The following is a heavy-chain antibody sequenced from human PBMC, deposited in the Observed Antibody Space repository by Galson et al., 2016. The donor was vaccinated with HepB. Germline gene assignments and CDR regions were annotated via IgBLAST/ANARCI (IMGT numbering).Heavy chain of an antibody. J-gene: IGHJ4*02. D-gene: IGHD3-10*01. CDR3: AKRALHYGSGIDY. CDR2: IGGSGDGT. V-gene: IGHV3-23*01. CDR1: GFTFSSYA. Sequence: SLRLSCAASGFTFSSYAMTWVRQAPGKGLEWVSAIGGSGDGTYYADSVKGRFTISRDNSKNTLYLEMNSLRAEDTAVYFCAKRALHYGSGIDYWGQGILVTVSS.